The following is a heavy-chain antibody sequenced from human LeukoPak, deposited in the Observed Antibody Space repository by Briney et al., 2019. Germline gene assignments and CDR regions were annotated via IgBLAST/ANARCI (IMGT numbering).Heavy chain of an antibody. Sequence: SETLSLTCTVSGDSISSYYWSWIRQPPGKGLEWIAYIYHTGNTNYNRSLKSRVTISVDTPKNQFSLKLSSVTAADTAVYYCARRGIAAAGSGEWFDPWGQGTLVTVSS. CDR1: GDSISSYY. CDR3: ARRGIAAAGSGEWFDP. J-gene: IGHJ5*02. CDR2: IYHTGNT. D-gene: IGHD6-13*01. V-gene: IGHV4-59*12.